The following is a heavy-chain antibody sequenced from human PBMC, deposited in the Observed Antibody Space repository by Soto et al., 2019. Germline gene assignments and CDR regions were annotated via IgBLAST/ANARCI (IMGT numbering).Heavy chain of an antibody. Sequence: QVQLVQSGAEVKKPGASVKVSCKASGYTFTSYDINWVRQPTGQGLEYLGWMNPNSGNTGYVQKFQGRVTMTRDTSISTAYMELSSLRSEDTAVYFCARGVKYGAYSRWFDPWGQGTLVTVSS. V-gene: IGHV1-8*01. CDR1: GYTFTSYD. J-gene: IGHJ5*02. CDR3: ARGVKYGAYSRWFDP. CDR2: MNPNSGNT. D-gene: IGHD4-17*01.